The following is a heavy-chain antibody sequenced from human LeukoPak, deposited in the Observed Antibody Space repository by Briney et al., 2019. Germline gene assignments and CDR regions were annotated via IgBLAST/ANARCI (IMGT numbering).Heavy chain of an antibody. D-gene: IGHD3-22*01. V-gene: IGHV3-48*04. Sequence: GGSLRLSCAASGFTFSSYSMNWVRQALGKGLEWVSLISSGSSTTYYADSVKGRFTISRDNAENSLYLQMNTLRAEDTAIYYCARAFSYYDTSGLHFNYYGMDVWGQGTTVTVSS. CDR2: ISSGSSTT. CDR3: ARAFSYYDTSGLHFNYYGMDV. CDR1: GFTFSSYS. J-gene: IGHJ6*02.